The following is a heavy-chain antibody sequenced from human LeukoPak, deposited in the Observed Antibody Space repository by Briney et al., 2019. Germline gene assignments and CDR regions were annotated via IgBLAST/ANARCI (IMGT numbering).Heavy chain of an antibody. Sequence: SETLSLTCTVSGGSINSYYWSWIRQPPGKGLECIGYIHYTGSTNYNPSLKSRVTISVDTSKNQFSLKLSSVTAADTAIYYCARGGYYGSGNDFRFDPWGQGTLVRVSS. J-gene: IGHJ5*02. D-gene: IGHD3-10*01. CDR1: GGSINSYY. V-gene: IGHV4-59*01. CDR3: ARGGYYGSGNDFRFDP. CDR2: IHYTGST.